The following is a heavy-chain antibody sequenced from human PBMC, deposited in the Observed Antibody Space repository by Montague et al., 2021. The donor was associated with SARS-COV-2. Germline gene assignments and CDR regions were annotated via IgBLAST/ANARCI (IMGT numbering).Heavy chain of an antibody. CDR1: GFNFGVYE. J-gene: IGHJ5*02. D-gene: IGHD2-2*01. Sequence: SLRLSCAASGFNFGVYEMNWFRQTPGKGLEWVSYINGGSSVMYYSDSVMGRFTISRDNAESSPYLQMNSLRAEDTAVYYCAPAVPVADDSWGQGTLVTVSS. CDR3: APAVPVADDS. CDR2: INGGSSVM. V-gene: IGHV3-48*03.